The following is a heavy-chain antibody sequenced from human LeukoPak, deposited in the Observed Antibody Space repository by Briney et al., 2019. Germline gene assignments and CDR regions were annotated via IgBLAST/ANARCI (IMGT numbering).Heavy chain of an antibody. J-gene: IGHJ4*02. D-gene: IGHD3-3*01. V-gene: IGHV1-18*01. CDR1: GYTFTSYG. CDR2: ISAYNGNT. CDR3: ARVRTYDFWNYYFDY. Sequence: ASVKVSCKASGYTFTSYGIIWVRQAPGQGLEWMGWISAYNGNTNYAQKLQGRVTMTTDTSTSTAYMELRSLRSDDTAVYYCARVRTYDFWNYYFDYWGQGTLVTVSS.